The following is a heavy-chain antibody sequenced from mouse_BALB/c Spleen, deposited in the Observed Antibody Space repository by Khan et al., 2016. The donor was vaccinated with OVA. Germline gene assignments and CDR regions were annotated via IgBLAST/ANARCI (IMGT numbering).Heavy chain of an antibody. CDR2: IIPSTDYT. J-gene: IGHJ3*01. CDR3: AKEGAYYRSDGWFAY. CDR1: GYTFTTYT. D-gene: IGHD2-14*01. Sequence: QVQLQQSGAELARPGASVKMSCKASGYTFTTYTIHWVKKRPGQGLEWIGYIIPSTDYTTSNQKFKDKATLTADKSSSTAYMQLSSLTSDDSAVYYCAKEGAYYRSDGWFAYWGQGTLVTVSA. V-gene: IGHV1-4*01.